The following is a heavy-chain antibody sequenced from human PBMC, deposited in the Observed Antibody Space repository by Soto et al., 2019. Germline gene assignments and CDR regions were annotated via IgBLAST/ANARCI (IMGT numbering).Heavy chain of an antibody. Sequence: LRLSCAASGFTFTRYSMNWVRQAPGKGLEWVSSISSTTNYIYYGDSMKGRFTISRDNGKNSLYLEIHSLRAEDTAVYYCARESEDLTSNFDYWGQGTLVTVSS. CDR3: ARESEDLTSNFDY. J-gene: IGHJ4*02. V-gene: IGHV3-21*06. CDR2: ISSTTNYI. CDR1: GFTFTRYS.